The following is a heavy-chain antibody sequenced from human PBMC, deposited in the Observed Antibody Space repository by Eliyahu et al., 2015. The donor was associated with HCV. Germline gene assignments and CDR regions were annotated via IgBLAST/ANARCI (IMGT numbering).Heavy chain of an antibody. CDR1: GGSFSGYY. V-gene: IGHV4-34*01. CDR2: INHSGST. D-gene: IGHD2-15*01. Sequence: QVQLQQWGAGLLKPSETLSLTCAVYGGSFSGYYWSWIRQPPGKGLEWIGEINHSGSTNYNPSLKSRVTISVDTSKNQFSLKLSSVTAADTAVYYCARGLGYCSGGSCFRPYYYYGMDVWGQGTTVTVSS. CDR3: ARGLGYCSGGSCFRPYYYYGMDV. J-gene: IGHJ6*02.